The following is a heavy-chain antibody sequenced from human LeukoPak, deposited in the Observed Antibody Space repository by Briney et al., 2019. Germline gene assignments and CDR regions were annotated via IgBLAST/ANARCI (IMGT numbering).Heavy chain of an antibody. D-gene: IGHD5-24*01. V-gene: IGHV1-8*01. J-gene: IGHJ4*02. Sequence: ASVKVSCKSSGYTFTSYDLNWVRQANAQGLEWMGLVNPNSGNTGYAQKFQGRVTMTRNTSISTAYMELSSLRSGDTAVCYCARSTQRWLQFSLSYWGQGTLVTVSS. CDR3: ARSTQRWLQFSLSY. CDR2: VNPNSGNT. CDR1: GYTFTSYD.